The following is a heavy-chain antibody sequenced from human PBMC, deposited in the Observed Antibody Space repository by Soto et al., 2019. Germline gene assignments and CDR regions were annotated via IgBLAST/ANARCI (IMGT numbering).Heavy chain of an antibody. CDR2: IATRSSAI. J-gene: IGHJ3*01. V-gene: IGHV3-48*01. CDR3: ASPTYGTGSFDV. D-gene: IGHD1-1*01. Sequence: EVKLVESGGGLVQPGGSLRLSCVASGLTFSISSMNWVRQAPGKGLEWVSYIATRSSAIYYADSVRGRYTISRYDAKNALDLQMNSLRAEDTAFYYCASPTYGTGSFDVWVQGRMVTVSS. CDR1: GLTFSISS.